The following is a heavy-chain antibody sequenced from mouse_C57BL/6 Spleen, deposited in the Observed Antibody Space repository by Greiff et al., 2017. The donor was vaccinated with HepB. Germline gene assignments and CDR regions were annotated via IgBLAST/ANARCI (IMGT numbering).Heavy chain of an antibody. CDR1: GYTFTDYY. Sequence: LVESGAELVRPGASVKLSCKASGYTFTDYYINWVKQRPGQGLEWIARIYPGSGNTYYNEKFKGTATLTAEKSSSTAYMQLSSLTSEDSAVYFCARNWDEAYWGQGTLVTVSA. J-gene: IGHJ3*01. CDR3: ARNWDEAY. D-gene: IGHD4-1*01. CDR2: IYPGSGNT. V-gene: IGHV1-76*01.